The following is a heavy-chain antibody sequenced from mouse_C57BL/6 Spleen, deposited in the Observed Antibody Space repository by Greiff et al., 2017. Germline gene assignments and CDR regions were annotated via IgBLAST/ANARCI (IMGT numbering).Heavy chain of an antibody. D-gene: IGHD3-2*02. CDR1: GFSLTSYA. CDR3: ARTAQARYYAMDY. CDR2: IWTGGGT. Sequence: VKLVESGPGLVAPSQSLSITCTVSGFSLTSYAISWVRQPPGKGLEWLGVIWTGGGTNYNSALKSRLSISKDNSKSQVFLKMNSLQTDDTARYYCARTAQARYYAMDYWGQGTSVTVSS. V-gene: IGHV2-9-1*01. J-gene: IGHJ4*01.